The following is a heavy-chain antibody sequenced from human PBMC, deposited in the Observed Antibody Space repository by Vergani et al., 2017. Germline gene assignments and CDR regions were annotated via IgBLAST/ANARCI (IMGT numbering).Heavy chain of an antibody. Sequence: QVQLQESGPGLVKPSQTLSLTCTVSGGSISSGGYYWSWIRQHPGKGLEWIGYIYYSGSTYYNPSLKSRVIISVDTSKNQFSLKLSSVTAADTAVYYCARDNSGYDYNWFDPWGQGTLVTVSS. CDR3: ARDNSGYDYNWFDP. CDR2: IYYSGST. D-gene: IGHD5-12*01. V-gene: IGHV4-31*03. CDR1: GGSISSGGYY. J-gene: IGHJ5*02.